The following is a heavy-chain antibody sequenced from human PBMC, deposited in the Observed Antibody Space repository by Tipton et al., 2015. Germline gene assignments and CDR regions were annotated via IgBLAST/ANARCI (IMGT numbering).Heavy chain of an antibody. Sequence: TLSLTCTVSGGSISHYYWSWIRQPPGKGLEWFGHIYYSGSTNYNPSLKSRVTISVDTSKNQFSLKLSSVTAADTALYYCARDEGVTRGYYFDYWGQGTLVTVSS. CDR2: IYYSGST. V-gene: IGHV4-59*01. J-gene: IGHJ4*02. CDR1: GGSISHYY. CDR3: ARDEGVTRGYYFDY. D-gene: IGHD3-10*01.